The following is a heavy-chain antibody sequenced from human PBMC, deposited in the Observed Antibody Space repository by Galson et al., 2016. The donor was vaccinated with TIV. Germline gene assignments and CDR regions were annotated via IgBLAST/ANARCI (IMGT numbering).Heavy chain of an antibody. CDR3: AKTTPAEIQLGYYFGY. CDR1: GFSVTYNY. D-gene: IGHD5-18*01. V-gene: IGHV3-53*01. Sequence: SLRLSCAASGFSVTYNYMSWVRQAPGKGLEWVSLLFGDGTSYYADSVKGRFTISRDNSKNTLYLQMNSLRAEDTAVYYCAKTTPAEIQLGYYFGYWGQGTLVTVSS. CDR2: LFGDGTS. J-gene: IGHJ4*02.